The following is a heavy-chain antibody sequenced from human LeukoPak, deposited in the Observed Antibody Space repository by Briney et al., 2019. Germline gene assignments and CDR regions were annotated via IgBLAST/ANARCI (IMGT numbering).Heavy chain of an antibody. CDR2: ISSSSNTI. J-gene: IGHJ4*02. Sequence: GGSLRLSCAASGFTFSSYSINWVRQAPGKGVEWVSYISSSSNTIYYADSVKARFTISRDNAKNSLYLQIHSLRAEDTAVYYCARVWRRAFDYWGQGTLVTVSS. CDR1: GFTFSSYS. D-gene: IGHD3-10*01. CDR3: ARVWRRAFDY. V-gene: IGHV3-48*01.